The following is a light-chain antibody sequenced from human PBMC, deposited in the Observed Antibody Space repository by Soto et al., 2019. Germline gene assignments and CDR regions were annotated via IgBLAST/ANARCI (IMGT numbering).Light chain of an antibody. V-gene: IGKV3-15*01. CDR3: QQYNKWPPET. CDR2: GAS. J-gene: IGKJ1*01. CDR1: QSVSSN. Sequence: KLSPATLSVTKRDRAPLYCRASQSVSSNLAWYQQRPGQAPRLLIYGASTRATGIPARSSGSGPGTEFTLTISSLQSEDFAVYYCQQYNKWPPETVGQGTKVDIK.